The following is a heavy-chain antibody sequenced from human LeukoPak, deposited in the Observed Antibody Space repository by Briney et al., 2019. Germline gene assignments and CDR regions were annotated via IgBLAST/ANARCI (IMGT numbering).Heavy chain of an antibody. CDR3: ARGGSTYGYFDY. CDR2: FYRGGST. Sequence: GGSLRLSCAASGFLVSNNHMTWVRQAPGKGLEWVSVFYRGGSTYYADSVKGRFTISRDNSKNTLYLQMNSLRAEDTAVYYCARGGSTYGYFDYWGQGTLVTVSS. CDR1: GFLVSNNH. D-gene: IGHD5-18*01. J-gene: IGHJ4*02. V-gene: IGHV3-53*01.